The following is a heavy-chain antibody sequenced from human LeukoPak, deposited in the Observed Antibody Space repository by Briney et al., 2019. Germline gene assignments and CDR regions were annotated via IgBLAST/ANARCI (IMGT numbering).Heavy chain of an antibody. V-gene: IGHV4-61*02. J-gene: IGHJ6*03. D-gene: IGHD2-2*02. Sequence: SETLSLTCTVSGGSISSGSYYWSWIRQPAGKGLEWIGRIYTSGSTNYNPSLKSRVTISVDTSKNQFSLKLSSVTAADTAVYYCAREPTVPAAIFGGGYYYYYMDVWGKGTTVTVSS. CDR2: IYTSGST. CDR3: AREPTVPAAIFGGGYYYYYMDV. CDR1: GGSISSGSYY.